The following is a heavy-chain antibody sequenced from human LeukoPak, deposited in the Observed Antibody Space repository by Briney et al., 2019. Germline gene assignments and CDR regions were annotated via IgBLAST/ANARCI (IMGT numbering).Heavy chain of an antibody. Sequence: PGGSLRLSCSASGFTVSTNYMTWIRQAPGKGLVWVSRINSDGSSTRYADSVKGRFTISRDNAKNTLYLQINSLGAEDTAVYCCARGESGSYCFDCWGQGTLVTVSS. V-gene: IGHV3-74*01. J-gene: IGHJ4*02. CDR1: GFTVSTNY. CDR2: INSDGSST. D-gene: IGHD1-26*01. CDR3: ARGESGSYCFDC.